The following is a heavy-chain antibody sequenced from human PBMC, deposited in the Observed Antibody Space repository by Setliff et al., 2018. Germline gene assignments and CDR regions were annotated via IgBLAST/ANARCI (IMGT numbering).Heavy chain of an antibody. D-gene: IGHD6-13*01. CDR1: GFTFSSYG. V-gene: IGHV3-30*02. CDR3: VPGIATAGKVS. Sequence: PGGSLRLSCAASGFTFSSYGMHWVRQAPGKGLEWLSYIRYDESDKYYIDSVRGRFTISRDNSKNTLYLQMNSLRAEDTAVYYCVPGIATAGKVSWGQGTLVTVSS. J-gene: IGHJ5*02. CDR2: IRYDESDK.